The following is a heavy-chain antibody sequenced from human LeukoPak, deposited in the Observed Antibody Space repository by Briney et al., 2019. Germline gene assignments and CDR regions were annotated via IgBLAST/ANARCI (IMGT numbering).Heavy chain of an antibody. CDR1: GFPFTHHG. V-gene: IGHV1-18*01. CDR2: ISGYNGDT. J-gene: IGHJ4*02. D-gene: IGHD6-19*01. CDR3: ARDPTNTSGRYAYFDY. Sequence: GASVRVSCKASGFPFTHHGITWVRQAPGQGLEWMGWISGYNGDTTYAQNLQGRVTLTTDTSTSTAYMELRSLRSDDTAVYYCARDPTNTSGRYAYFDYWGQGTLVTVSS.